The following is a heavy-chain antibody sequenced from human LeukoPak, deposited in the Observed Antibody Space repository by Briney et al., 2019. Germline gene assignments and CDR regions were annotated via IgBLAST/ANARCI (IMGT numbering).Heavy chain of an antibody. Sequence: HGESLKISCKASGYSFTNYWIGWVRQMPGKGLEWMGIIYPGDSDTRYSPSFQGQVTISAVKSLSTSYLQWDSLKASDSAMYYCARFGGATFAQAFFDFWGQGTLVTVSS. J-gene: IGHJ4*02. CDR3: ARFGGATFAQAFFDF. V-gene: IGHV5-51*01. CDR2: IYPGDSDT. CDR1: GYSFTNYW. D-gene: IGHD4-23*01.